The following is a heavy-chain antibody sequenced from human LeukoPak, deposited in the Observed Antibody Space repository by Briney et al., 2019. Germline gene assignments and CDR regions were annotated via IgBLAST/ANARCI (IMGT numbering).Heavy chain of an antibody. CDR1: GFTFSTYY. J-gene: IGHJ4*02. D-gene: IGHD6-6*01. CDR2: ITGSSSYI. Sequence: GGSLRLSCAASGFTFSTYYMNWVRQAPRKGLEWVSFITGSSSYIYYTDSVKGRFTISRDNAKNSLFLQTNSLRDEDTAVYYCASGFSSSPYFDYWGQGTLVTVSS. V-gene: IGHV3-21*01. CDR3: ASGFSSSPYFDY.